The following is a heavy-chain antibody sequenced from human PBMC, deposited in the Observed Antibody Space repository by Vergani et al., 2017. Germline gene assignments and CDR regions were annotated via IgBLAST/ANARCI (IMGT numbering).Heavy chain of an antibody. D-gene: IGHD5-24*01. CDR1: GFTFSSHA. CDR2: IKNTGDST. J-gene: IGHJ4*02. CDR3: GRGSDNYN. Sequence: EVQLLQSEGAVVQPGGSLRLSCVASGFTFSSHAMSWVRQGHGQGLEWVSSIKNTGDSTQYADSVKGRFTISRDNSKNTLYLQMNSLRVEETAVYYCGRGSDNYNWGKGPLVTVSS. V-gene: IGHV3-23*01.